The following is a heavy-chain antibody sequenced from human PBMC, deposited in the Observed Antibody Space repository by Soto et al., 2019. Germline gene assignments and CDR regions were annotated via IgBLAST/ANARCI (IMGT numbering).Heavy chain of an antibody. D-gene: IGHD1-26*01. CDR1: GFTFSSYG. J-gene: IGHJ6*02. Sequence: GGSLRLSCAASGFTFSSYGMHWVRQAPGKGLEWVAVISYDGSNKYYADSVKGRFTISRDNSKNTLYLQMNSLRAEDTAVYYCAKVGLSRLVGAKHSYYYGMDVWGQGTTVTVSS. CDR3: AKVGLSRLVGAKHSYYYGMDV. V-gene: IGHV3-30*18. CDR2: ISYDGSNK.